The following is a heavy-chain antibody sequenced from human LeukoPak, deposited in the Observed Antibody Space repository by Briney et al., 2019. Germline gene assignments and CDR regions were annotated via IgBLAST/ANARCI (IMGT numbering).Heavy chain of an antibody. J-gene: IGHJ3*02. Sequence: GGSLRLSCAASGFAFSRYWMHWIPQAPGQGLVSVSAIYTDGTTKRYADSVKGRFTISRDNAKNTLYLQMNSLSVEDTAVYYCASLVVTDDWAFDIWGQGTMVTVPS. V-gene: IGHV3-74*01. CDR1: GFAFSRYW. D-gene: IGHD2-21*02. CDR3: ASLVVTDDWAFDI. CDR2: IYTDGTTK.